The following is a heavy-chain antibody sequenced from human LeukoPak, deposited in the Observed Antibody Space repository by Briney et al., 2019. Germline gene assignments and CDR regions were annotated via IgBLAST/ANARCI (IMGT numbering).Heavy chain of an antibody. Sequence: PGGSLRLSGAASGFTFSSYAMSWVRQAPGKGLEWVSAISGSGGSTYYADSVKGRFTISRDNAKNSLYLHLNSLRAEDTAVYYCARERYNWNYAFDYWGQGTLVTVSS. CDR2: ISGSGGST. D-gene: IGHD1-7*01. V-gene: IGHV3-23*01. CDR3: ARERYNWNYAFDY. J-gene: IGHJ4*02. CDR1: GFTFSSYA.